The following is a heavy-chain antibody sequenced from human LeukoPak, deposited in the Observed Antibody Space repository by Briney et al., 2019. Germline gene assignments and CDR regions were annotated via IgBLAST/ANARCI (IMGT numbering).Heavy chain of an antibody. CDR3: GSQKGGTRSAFDI. CDR2: IYYSGST. V-gene: IGHV4-39*01. Sequence: PSETLSLTCTVSGGSISSSSYYWGWLRDPPGKGLEWIVSIYYSGSTYYNPSLKSRVTISVDTSKNQFSLKLRSVTAPDPTVYYGGSQKGGTRSAFDIWGQGTMVTVSS. D-gene: IGHD1-26*01. CDR1: GGSISSSSYY. J-gene: IGHJ3*02.